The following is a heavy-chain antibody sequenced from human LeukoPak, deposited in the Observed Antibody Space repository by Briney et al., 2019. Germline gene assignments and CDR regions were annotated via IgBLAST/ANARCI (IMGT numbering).Heavy chain of an antibody. CDR1: GFTFSSYW. V-gene: IGHV3-7*01. CDR2: IKQDGSEK. J-gene: IGHJ4*02. CDR3: ARDYLPDYYDSSGYLY. Sequence: GGSLRLSCAASGFTFSSYWLSWVRQAPGKGLEWVANIKQDGSEKYYVDSVKGRFNISRDNAKNSLYLQMNSLRAEDTAVYYGARDYLPDYYDSSGYLYWGQGTLVTVSS. D-gene: IGHD3-22*01.